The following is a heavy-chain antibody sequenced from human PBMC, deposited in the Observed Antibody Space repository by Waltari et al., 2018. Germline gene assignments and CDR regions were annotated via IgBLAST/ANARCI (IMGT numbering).Heavy chain of an antibody. CDR3: ARLCLGCPFDY. J-gene: IGHJ4*02. CDR2: ISYSGST. CDR1: GGSISRSPYY. Sequence: QLQLPESGPGLLKPSETLSLTCTVPGGSISRSPYYWGWIRQPPGKGLEWIGSISYSGSTYYTPSFKSRITISVDTSKNQFSLKLSSVIAADTAVYYCARLCLGCPFDYWGQGTLVTVSS. D-gene: IGHD6-19*01. V-gene: IGHV4-39*01.